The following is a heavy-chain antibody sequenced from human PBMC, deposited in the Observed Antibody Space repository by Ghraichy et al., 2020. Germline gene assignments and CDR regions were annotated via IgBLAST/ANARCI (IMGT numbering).Heavy chain of an antibody. J-gene: IGHJ4*02. CDR2: ISSTSNYP. D-gene: IGHD6-19*01. Sequence: GGSLRLSCAASGFTFSDYYMSWVRQAPGKGLEWVSYISSTSNYPKYADAVKGRFTISRDNAKTSLYLQMSSLRAEDTAVFYCARVSYSSGWYYLDFWGQGTQVTVSP. CDR3: ARVSYSSGWYYLDF. V-gene: IGHV3-11*05. CDR1: GFTFSDYY.